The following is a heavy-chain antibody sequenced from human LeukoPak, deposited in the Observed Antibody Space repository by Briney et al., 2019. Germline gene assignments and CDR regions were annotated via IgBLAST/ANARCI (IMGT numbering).Heavy chain of an antibody. CDR3: AREELIEGGAFDI. CDR2: ISYDGSNK. J-gene: IGHJ3*02. CDR1: GFTFSSYA. V-gene: IGHV3-30-3*01. D-gene: IGHD1-7*01. Sequence: PGGSLRLSCAASGFTFSSYAMHWVRQAPGKGLEWVAVISYDGSNKYYADSVKGRFTISRDNSKNTLYLQMNSLRAEDTAVYYCAREELIEGGAFDIWGQGTMVTVSS.